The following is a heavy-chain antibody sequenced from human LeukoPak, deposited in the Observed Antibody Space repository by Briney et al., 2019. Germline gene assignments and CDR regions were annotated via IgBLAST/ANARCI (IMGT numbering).Heavy chain of an antibody. Sequence: GGSLRLSCAASGFTVSSNYMSWVRQAPGKGLEWVSVIYSGGSTYYADSVKGRFTISRDNSKNTLYLQMNSLRAEDTAVYYCARLSSSWYDAYYYYYMDVWGKGTTVTISS. V-gene: IGHV3-53*01. CDR1: GFTVSSNY. J-gene: IGHJ6*03. CDR2: IYSGGST. D-gene: IGHD6-13*01. CDR3: ARLSSSWYDAYYYYYMDV.